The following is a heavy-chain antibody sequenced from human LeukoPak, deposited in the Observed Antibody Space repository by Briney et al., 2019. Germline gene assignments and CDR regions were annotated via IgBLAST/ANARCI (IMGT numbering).Heavy chain of an antibody. Sequence: SETLSLXCTVSGGSISSYYWSWIRQPAGKGLEWTGRIYTSGSTDYNPSLKSRVTMSVDTSKNQFSLKLSSVTAADTAVYYCARPRDLGDHIFDYWGQGTLVTVSS. CDR3: ARPRDLGDHIFDY. D-gene: IGHD3-16*01. CDR1: GGSISSYY. CDR2: IYTSGST. V-gene: IGHV4-4*07. J-gene: IGHJ4*02.